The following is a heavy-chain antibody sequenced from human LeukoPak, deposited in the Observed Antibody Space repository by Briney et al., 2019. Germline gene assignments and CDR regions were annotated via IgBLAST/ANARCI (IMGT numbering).Heavy chain of an antibody. Sequence: APVQVSCQASGGPFRSYAISWVRPAPGQRLEWMGGIIPIFGTANYAQKFQGRVTITTDESTSTAYMELSSLRSEDTAVYYCASVNDDYSMDYWGQGTLVTVSS. J-gene: IGHJ4*02. D-gene: IGHD4-11*01. V-gene: IGHV1-69*05. CDR3: ASVNDDYSMDY. CDR2: IIPIFGTA. CDR1: GGPFRSYA.